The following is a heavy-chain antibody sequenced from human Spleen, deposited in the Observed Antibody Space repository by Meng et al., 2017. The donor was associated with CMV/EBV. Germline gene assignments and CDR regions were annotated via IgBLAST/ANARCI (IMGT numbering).Heavy chain of an antibody. CDR3: ARDPGYYDSSGSFKGY. D-gene: IGHD3-22*01. CDR2: INPNSGGT. CDR1: GYACTGYY. V-gene: IGHV1-2*02. Sequence: SGYACTGYYMHWVRQAPGQGLEWMGWINPNSGGTNYAQKFQGRVTMTRDTSISTAYMELSRLRSDDTAVYYCARDPGYYDSSGSFKGYWGQGTLVTVSS. J-gene: IGHJ4*02.